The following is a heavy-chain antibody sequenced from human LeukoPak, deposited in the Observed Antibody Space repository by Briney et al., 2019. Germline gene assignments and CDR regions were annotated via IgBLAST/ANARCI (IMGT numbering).Heavy chain of an antibody. CDR2: IYYSGST. J-gene: IGHJ4*02. V-gene: IGHV4-59*01. D-gene: IGHD3-3*01. CDR3: ARDRDDFGSGYCIPGFDY. CDR1: GGSISSYY. Sequence: MPSETLSLTCTVSGGSISSYYWSWIRQPPGKGLEWIGYIYYSGSTNYNPSLKSRVTISVDTSKNQFSLKLSSVTAADTAVYYCARDRDDFGSGYCIPGFDYWGQGTLVTVPS.